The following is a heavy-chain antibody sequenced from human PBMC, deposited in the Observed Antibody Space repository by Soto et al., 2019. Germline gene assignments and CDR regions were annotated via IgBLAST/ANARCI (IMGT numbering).Heavy chain of an antibody. V-gene: IGHV1-18*01. CDR2: SSTSNGDT. CDR1: GYTFTSYG. J-gene: IGHJ4*02. Sequence: ASVKVSFKTSGYTFTSYGITWVRQAPGQGLERMGWSSTSNGDTNYVQKFQGRVTMTTDTSTGTGYMELRSLTSDDTVVYYCGRDYTFPDYWGQGTLVTVSS. D-gene: IGHD3-3*02. CDR3: GRDYTFPDY.